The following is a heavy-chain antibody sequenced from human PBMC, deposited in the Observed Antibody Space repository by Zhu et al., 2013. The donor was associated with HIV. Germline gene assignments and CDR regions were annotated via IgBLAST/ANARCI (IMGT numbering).Heavy chain of an antibody. CDR1: GYSISSGYY. CDR3: ARDRSGYDSIDY. CDR2: IYHSGST. D-gene: IGHD5-12*01. J-gene: IGHJ4*02. V-gene: IGHV4-38-2*02. Sequence: QVQLQESGPGLVKPSETLSLTCTVSGYSISSGYYWGWIRQPPGKGLEWIGSIYHSGSTYYNPSLKSRVTISVDTSKNQFSLKLSSVTAADTAVYYCARDRSGYDSIDYWGQGTLVT.